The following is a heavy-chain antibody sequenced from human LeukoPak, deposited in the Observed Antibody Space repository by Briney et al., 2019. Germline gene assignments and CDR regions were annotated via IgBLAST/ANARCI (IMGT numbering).Heavy chain of an antibody. D-gene: IGHD6-6*01. CDR1: GGSFSGYY. CDR2: INHSGST. CDR3: ARGPPRIAARRKPFDY. J-gene: IGHJ4*02. V-gene: IGHV4-34*01. Sequence: SETLSLTCAVYGGSFSGYYWSWIRQPPGKGLEWIGEINHSGSTNYNPSLKSRVTISVDTSKNQFSLKLSSVTAADTAVYYCARGPPRIAARRKPFDYWGQGTLVTVSS.